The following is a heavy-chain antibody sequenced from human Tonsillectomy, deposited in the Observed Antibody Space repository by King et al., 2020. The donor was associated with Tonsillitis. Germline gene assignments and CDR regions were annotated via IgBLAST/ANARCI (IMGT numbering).Heavy chain of an antibody. Sequence: QLQQWGAGLLKPSETLSLTCAVYGGSFSGYYLSWIRQPPGKGLEWIGEIDHSGSTNYNPSLKSRVTISVDTSKNQFSLKLSSVTVADTAVDYFARFLYYYGSGRFDIWGQGTLVTVSS. J-gene: IGHJ5*02. CDR3: ARFLYYYGSGRFDI. CDR1: GGSFSGYY. CDR2: IDHSGST. V-gene: IGHV4-34*01. D-gene: IGHD3-10*01.